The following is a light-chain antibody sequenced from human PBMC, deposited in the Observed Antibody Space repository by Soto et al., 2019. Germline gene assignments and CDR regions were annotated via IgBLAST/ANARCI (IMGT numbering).Light chain of an antibody. CDR1: ESISKW. J-gene: IGKJ5*01. CDR3: HSRA. V-gene: IGKV1-5*01. Sequence: DIQMTQSPSTLSASVGDRITITCRASESISKWLAWYQQKPGTAPKLLIYDASTLVSGVPSRFIGSGSGTEFTLTISSLQPDDFATYYCHSRAFGQGTRLENK. CDR2: DAS.